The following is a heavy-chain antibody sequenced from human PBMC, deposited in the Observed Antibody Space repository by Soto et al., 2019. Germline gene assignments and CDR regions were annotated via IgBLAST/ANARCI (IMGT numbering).Heavy chain of an antibody. D-gene: IGHD3-3*01. J-gene: IGHJ4*02. V-gene: IGHV1-69*06. CDR3: ASFSGVGEGYNYYFDY. Sequence: SVKVSCNASGGTFSSYAISRVRPAPGQGLEWMGGIIPIFGTANYAQKFQGRVTITADKSTSTAYMELSSLRSEDTAVYYCASFSGVGEGYNYYFDYGGQGTLVTVSS. CDR2: IIPIFGTA. CDR1: GGTFSSYA.